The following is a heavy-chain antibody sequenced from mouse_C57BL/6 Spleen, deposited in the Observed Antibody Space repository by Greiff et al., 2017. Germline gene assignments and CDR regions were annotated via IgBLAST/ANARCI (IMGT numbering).Heavy chain of an antibody. CDR1: GFTFSSYG. D-gene: IGHD3-2*02. Sequence: EVMLVESGGDLVKPGGSLKLSCAASGFTFSSYGMSWVRQTPDKRLEWVATISSGGSYTYYPDSVKGRFTISRDNAKNTLYLQMSSLKSEDTAMYYCARGVTAQATAYWGQGTLVTVSA. J-gene: IGHJ3*01. CDR2: ISSGGSYT. CDR3: ARGVTAQATAY. V-gene: IGHV5-6*02.